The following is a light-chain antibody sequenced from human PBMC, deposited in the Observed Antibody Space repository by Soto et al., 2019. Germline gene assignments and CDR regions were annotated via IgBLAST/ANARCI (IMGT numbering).Light chain of an antibody. Sequence: QSALTQPGSVSGSPGQSITISCTGTSSDVGTYNLVSWYQHHPGKAPKLMIYEGSKRPSGVSNRFSGSKSGNTASLTISGLQAEDDADYYCCSYAGSSTYVFGTGTKLTVL. V-gene: IGLV2-23*01. J-gene: IGLJ1*01. CDR1: SSDVGTYNL. CDR3: CSYAGSSTYV. CDR2: EGS.